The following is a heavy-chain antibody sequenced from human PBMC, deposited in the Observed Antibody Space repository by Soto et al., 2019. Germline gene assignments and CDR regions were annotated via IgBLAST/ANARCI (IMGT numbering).Heavy chain of an antibody. Sequence: SETLSLTCASSRGDLSGYYWSWIRQSPGKPLEWIGKINHGGRTRYNPSLESRVILSMDTSKNQFSLRLTSVTAADTAVYYCVRFWPPPYSDALTDYTDAFDYWGQGTLVTVSS. V-gene: IGHV4-34*01. D-gene: IGHD3-9*01. CDR2: INHGGRT. CDR3: VRFWPPPYSDALTDYTDAFDY. CDR1: RGDLSGYY. J-gene: IGHJ4*02.